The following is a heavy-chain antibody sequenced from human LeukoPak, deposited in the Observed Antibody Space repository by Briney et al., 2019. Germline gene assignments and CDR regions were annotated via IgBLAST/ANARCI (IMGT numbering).Heavy chain of an antibody. Sequence: PGGSLRLSCAASGFTVSSNYMSWVRQAPGKGLEWVSVIYSGGSTYYADSVKGRFTISRDNSKNTLYLQMNSLRAEDTAVYYCAKDPGYSGSYYGRLGYWGQGTLVTVSS. CDR1: GFTVSSNY. D-gene: IGHD1-26*01. CDR2: IYSGGST. J-gene: IGHJ4*02. CDR3: AKDPGYSGSYYGRLGY. V-gene: IGHV3-53*01.